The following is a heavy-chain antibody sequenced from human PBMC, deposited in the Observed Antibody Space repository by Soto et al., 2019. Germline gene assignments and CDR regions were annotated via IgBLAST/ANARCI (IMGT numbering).Heavy chain of an antibody. CDR1: GFTFSSYA. J-gene: IGHJ3*02. D-gene: IGHD6-19*01. Sequence: EVQLLESGGGLVQPGGSLRLSCAASGFTFSSYAMSWVRQAPGKGLEWVSAISGSGGTTYYADSVKGRFTFSRDNSKNTLYLQMNSLGAEDPAVYYCAKTANGWFSAFDIWGQGTMVTVSS. CDR3: AKTANGWFSAFDI. V-gene: IGHV3-23*01. CDR2: ISGSGGTT.